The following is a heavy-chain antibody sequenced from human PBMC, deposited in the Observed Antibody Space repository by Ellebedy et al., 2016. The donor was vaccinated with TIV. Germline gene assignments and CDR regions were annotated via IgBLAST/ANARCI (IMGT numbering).Heavy chain of an antibody. CDR1: GGSISSSTYF. Sequence: SETLSLTXTVSGGSISSSTYFWGWLRQPPGRGLEWIASIYTSVSTYYSPSLKSRVTISLDTSKNQFALRLSSVTAADTAVYFCARPVDSGSPYAFDLWGQGTMVTVSS. V-gene: IGHV4-39*01. J-gene: IGHJ3*01. CDR2: IYTSVST. D-gene: IGHD1-26*01. CDR3: ARPVDSGSPYAFDL.